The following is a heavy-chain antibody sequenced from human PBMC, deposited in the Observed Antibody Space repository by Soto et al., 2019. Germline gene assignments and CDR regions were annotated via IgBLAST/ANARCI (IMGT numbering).Heavy chain of an antibody. V-gene: IGHV3-23*05. CDR1: GVRFRIFA. D-gene: IGHD2-2*01. CDR3: ARADLLWDSFDL. J-gene: IGHJ4*02. CDR2: ISNSGSST. Sequence: PGGSLRLSCAASGVRFRIFAMAWVRQAPGKGLEWVSIISNSGSSTYHGDSVKGRFTTSRDNSKGTLSLHMRGVRIDDTAVYFCARADLLWDSFDLWAQGTLVTVSS.